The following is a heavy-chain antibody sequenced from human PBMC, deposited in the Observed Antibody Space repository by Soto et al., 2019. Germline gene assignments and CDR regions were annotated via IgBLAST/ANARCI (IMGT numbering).Heavy chain of an antibody. V-gene: IGHV3-23*01. D-gene: IGHD1-1*01. CDR3: AKDLAGTTGYFDY. CDR2: ISGSGGST. CDR1: GFTFSSYA. Sequence: GGSLRLSCAVSGFTFSSYAMSWVRQAPGKGLEWVSAISGSGGSTYYADSVKGRFTISRDNSKNTLYLQMNSLRAEDTAVYYCAKDLAGTTGYFDYWGQGTLVTVSS. J-gene: IGHJ4*02.